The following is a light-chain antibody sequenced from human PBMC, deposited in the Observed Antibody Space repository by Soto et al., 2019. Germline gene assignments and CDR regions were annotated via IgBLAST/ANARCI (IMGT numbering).Light chain of an antibody. V-gene: IGKV3D-20*02. CDR2: AAS. Sequence: EVVMTQSPGTLSLSPGERATLSCRVSQSVSSSYLAWYQQKPGQAPRLLIYAASSRATGIPDRFSGSGSGTDFTLTISRLEPEDFTVYYCQQRSNWPLTFGPGTKVDIK. J-gene: IGKJ3*01. CDR3: QQRSNWPLT. CDR1: QSVSSSY.